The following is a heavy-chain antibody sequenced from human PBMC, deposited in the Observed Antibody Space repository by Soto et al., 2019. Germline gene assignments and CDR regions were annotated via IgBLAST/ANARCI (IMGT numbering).Heavy chain of an antibody. V-gene: IGHV4-34*01. CDR1: GASISSYY. CDR3: ARDKITGLFDY. CDR2: INHSGST. Sequence: PSETLSLTCTVSGASISSYYWTWIRQPPGTGLEWIGEINHSGSTNYNPSLKSRVTISVDTSKNQFSLKLTSVTAADTAVYYCARDKITGLFDYWGQGTLVTVSS. D-gene: IGHD2-8*02. J-gene: IGHJ4*02.